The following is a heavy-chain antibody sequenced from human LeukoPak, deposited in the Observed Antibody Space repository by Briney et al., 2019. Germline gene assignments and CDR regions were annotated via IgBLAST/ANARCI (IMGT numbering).Heavy chain of an antibody. CDR3: ARRSGSQLDY. Sequence: ASVKVSCKASGYTFTSYYIYWVRQAPGQGLECVGLINPSGGSTNYGQKFQGRLTMTRDTSTSTVYMELSSLRSEDTAVYYCARRSGSQLDYWGQGTLVTVSS. CDR1: GYTFTSYY. J-gene: IGHJ4*02. D-gene: IGHD1-26*01. V-gene: IGHV1-46*01. CDR2: INPSGGST.